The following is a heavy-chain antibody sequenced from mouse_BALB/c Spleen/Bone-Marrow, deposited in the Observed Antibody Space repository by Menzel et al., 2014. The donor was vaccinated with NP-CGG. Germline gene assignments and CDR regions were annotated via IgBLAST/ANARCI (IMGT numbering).Heavy chain of an antibody. CDR2: ISNGGGST. Sequence: EVMLVESGGGLVQPGGSLKLSCATSGFTFSDYYMYWVRQTPEKRLEWVAYISNGGGSTHYPDTVKGRFTISRDNAKNTLYLQMSRLKSEDTAMYYCARHLYGNYGAMDYWGQGTSVTVSS. CDR3: ARHLYGNYGAMDY. D-gene: IGHD2-1*01. J-gene: IGHJ4*01. V-gene: IGHV5-12*02. CDR1: GFTFSDYY.